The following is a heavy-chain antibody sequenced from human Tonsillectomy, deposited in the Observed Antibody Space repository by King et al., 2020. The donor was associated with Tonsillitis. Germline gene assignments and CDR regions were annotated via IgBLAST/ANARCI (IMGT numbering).Heavy chain of an antibody. V-gene: IGHV3-49*03. CDR1: GFTFGDYA. CDR3: TRKSLDYDFWSGYFIDY. CDR2: IRSKAYGGTT. J-gene: IGHJ4*02. D-gene: IGHD3-3*01. Sequence: VQLVESGGGLVQPGRSLRLSRTASGFTFGDYAMSWFRQAPGKGLEWVGFIRSKAYGGTTEYAASVKGRFTISRDDSKSIAYLQMNSLKTEDTAVYYCTRKSLDYDFWSGYFIDYWGQGTLVTVSS.